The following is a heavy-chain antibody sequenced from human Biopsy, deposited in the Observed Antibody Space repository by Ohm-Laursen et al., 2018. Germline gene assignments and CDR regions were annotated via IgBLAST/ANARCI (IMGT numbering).Heavy chain of an antibody. V-gene: IGHV1-69*13. CDR1: SYTFTDYN. CDR2: IIPIFGKA. J-gene: IGHJ4*02. D-gene: IGHD1-1*01. CDR3: AADINVWNVNY. Sequence: ASVKVSCKASSYTFTDYNIHWMRQAPGQGLEWMGGIIPIFGKANYAQKFQGRVTITADESTSTAYMELSSLRSDDTAVYYCAADINVWNVNYWGQGTQVTVSS.